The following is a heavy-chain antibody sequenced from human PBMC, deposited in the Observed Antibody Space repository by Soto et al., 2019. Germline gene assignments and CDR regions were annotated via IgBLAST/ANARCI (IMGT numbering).Heavy chain of an antibody. CDR2: ISAYNGNT. V-gene: IGHV1-18*01. D-gene: IGHD4-17*01. CDR1: GYTFTSYG. J-gene: IGHJ2*01. CDR3: AGMTTVTTTSAFDL. Sequence: QVQLVQSGAEVKKPGASVKVSCKASGYTFTSYGISWVRQAPGQGLEWMGWISAYNGNTNYAQKLQGRVTITTDTSTSTADMELRSLRSADTAVYYCAGMTTVTTTSAFDLWGRGTLVTVSS.